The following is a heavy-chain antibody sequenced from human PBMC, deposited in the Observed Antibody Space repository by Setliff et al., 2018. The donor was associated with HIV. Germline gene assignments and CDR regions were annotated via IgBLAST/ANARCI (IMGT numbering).Heavy chain of an antibody. V-gene: IGHV4-31*03. D-gene: IGHD6-13*01. CDR3: ARGRGSSSSWPIDY. J-gene: IGHJ4*02. CDR2: IYNSAST. Sequence: LSLTCTVTGRSLSCGGFYWTWIRQHTGKGLEWIGYIYNSASTSYNPSLKSRVNISVDTSKNQFSLKLSAVTAAATAVYFCARGRGSSSSWPIDYWGQGTLVTVSS. CDR1: GRSLSCGGFY.